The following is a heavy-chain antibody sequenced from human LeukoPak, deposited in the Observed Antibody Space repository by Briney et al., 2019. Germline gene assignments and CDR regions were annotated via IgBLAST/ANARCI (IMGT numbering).Heavy chain of an antibody. CDR1: GFTFRSHA. Sequence: GGSLRLSCVGSGFTFRSHAMSWVRQAPEKGLEFVSGIYENGGSTYYADSVKGRFSISRDNSKNTLYLQMDSLRGEDTAVYYCAKGFRIGYSAHFDYWGQGALVTVSS. D-gene: IGHD2-21*01. J-gene: IGHJ4*02. CDR3: AKGFRIGYSAHFDY. CDR2: IYENGGST. V-gene: IGHV3-23*01.